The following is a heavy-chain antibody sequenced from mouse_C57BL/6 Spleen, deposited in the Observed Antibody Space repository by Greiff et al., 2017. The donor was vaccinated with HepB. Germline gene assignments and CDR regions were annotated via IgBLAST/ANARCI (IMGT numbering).Heavy chain of an antibody. Sequence: QVQLQQPGAELVKPGASVKLSCKASGYTFNSYWMHWVKQRPGQGLEWIGMIHPNSGSTNYNEKFKSKATLTVDKSSSTADMQLSSLTSEDSAVYYCARPYYDYGFAYWGQGTLVTVSA. V-gene: IGHV1-64*01. D-gene: IGHD2-4*01. CDR3: ARPYYDYGFAY. CDR1: GYTFNSYW. J-gene: IGHJ3*01. CDR2: IHPNSGST.